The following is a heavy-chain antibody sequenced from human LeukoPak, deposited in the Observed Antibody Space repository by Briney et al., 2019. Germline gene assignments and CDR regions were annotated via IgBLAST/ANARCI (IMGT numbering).Heavy chain of an antibody. D-gene: IGHD2-2*01. Sequence: PSETLSLTCAVSGYSISRNYFGGGSRQPQGQGRGWIGTISHTGTTFYKPSLKTRIAISLDTSKNQFSLKVNSVTAADTAVYYCVRDIGQLRSDYWGQGTLVTVSS. V-gene: IGHV4-38-2*02. CDR1: GYSISRNYF. CDR2: ISHTGTT. CDR3: VRDIGQLRSDY. J-gene: IGHJ4*02.